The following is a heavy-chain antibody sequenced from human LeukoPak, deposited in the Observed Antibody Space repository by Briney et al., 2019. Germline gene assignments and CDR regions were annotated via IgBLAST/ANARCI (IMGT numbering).Heavy chain of an antibody. J-gene: IGHJ4*02. CDR1: GFTLSSYE. V-gene: IGHV3-48*03. CDR2: TSSSGSTI. D-gene: IGHD6-13*01. CDR3: ARVEGIAPRSTYFDY. Sequence: PGGSLRLSCAASGFTLSSYEMNWVRQAPGKGLEWVSYTSSSGSTIYYADSVKGRFTISRDNAKSSLYLQMNSLRAEDTAVYYCARVEGIAPRSTYFDYWGQGTLVTVSS.